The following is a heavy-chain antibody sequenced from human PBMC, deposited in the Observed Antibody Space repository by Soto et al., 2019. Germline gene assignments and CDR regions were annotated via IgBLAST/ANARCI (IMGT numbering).Heavy chain of an antibody. J-gene: IGHJ5*02. CDR2: IRSKAYGGTT. CDR1: GFTFGDYA. D-gene: IGHD3-22*01. CDR3: TRDIIYYDSRTNGVGT. Sequence: GGSLRLSCTASGFTFGDYAMSWFRQAPGKGLEWVGFIRSKAYGGTTEYAASVKGRFTISRDDSKSIAYLQMNSLKTEDTAVYYCTRDIIYYDSRTNGVGTWGQGTLVTVSS. V-gene: IGHV3-49*03.